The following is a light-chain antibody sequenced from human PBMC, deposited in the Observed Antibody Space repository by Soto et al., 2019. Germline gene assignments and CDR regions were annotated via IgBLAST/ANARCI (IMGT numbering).Light chain of an antibody. CDR2: DAS. V-gene: IGKV1-5*01. Sequence: LSACVGDEVTITCRATEGDHKWLALYQEKPGNPPMPLIYDASTFESGVSSSFSGSGSGKEFTLTISILQSDYFAIYFSQQYNSYSCTLGQGTKWDIK. CDR1: EGDHKW. J-gene: IGKJ1*01. CDR3: QQYNSYSCT.